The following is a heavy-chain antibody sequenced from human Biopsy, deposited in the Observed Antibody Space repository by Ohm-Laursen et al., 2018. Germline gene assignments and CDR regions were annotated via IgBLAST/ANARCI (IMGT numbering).Heavy chain of an antibody. CDR3: ARWETTLGRSLDS. V-gene: IGHV1-8*01. CDR1: GYTFTSHD. J-gene: IGHJ4*02. CDR2: MSPNTGNT. Sequence: VKVSCKVSGYTFTSHDINWVRQATGQGLEWMGWMSPNTGNTVYAQRFQDRVTMTSDTSTGTAYMELTSLTSDDTAVYFCARWETTLGRSLDSWGQGTLVAVSS. D-gene: IGHD1-26*01.